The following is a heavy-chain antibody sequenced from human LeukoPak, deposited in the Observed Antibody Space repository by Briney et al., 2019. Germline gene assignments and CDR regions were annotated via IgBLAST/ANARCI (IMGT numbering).Heavy chain of an antibody. D-gene: IGHD3-22*01. Sequence: SQTLSLTCTVSGGSISSGDYYWSWIRQPPGKGLEWIGYIYYSGSTYYNPSLKSRVTISVDTSKNQFSLKLSSVTAADTAVYYCARARHYYDSSGPDWGQGTLVTVSS. V-gene: IGHV4-30-4*01. CDR2: IYYSGST. CDR1: GGSISSGDYY. J-gene: IGHJ4*02. CDR3: ARARHYYDSSGPD.